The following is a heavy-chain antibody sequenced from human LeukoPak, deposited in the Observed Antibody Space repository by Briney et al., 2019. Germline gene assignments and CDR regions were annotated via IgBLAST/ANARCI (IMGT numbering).Heavy chain of an antibody. Sequence: ASVKVSCKASGYTFTGYYMHWVRQATGQGLEWMGWINPNSGGTNYAQKFQGRVTMTRDTSISTAYMELSRLRSDDTAVYYCARTPSTSETAAGSFDYWGQGTLVTVSS. CDR1: GYTFTGYY. CDR2: INPNSGGT. CDR3: ARTPSTSETAAGSFDY. J-gene: IGHJ4*02. D-gene: IGHD6-13*01. V-gene: IGHV1-2*02.